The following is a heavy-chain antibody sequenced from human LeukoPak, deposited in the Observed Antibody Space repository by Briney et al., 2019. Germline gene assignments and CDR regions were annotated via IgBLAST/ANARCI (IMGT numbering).Heavy chain of an antibody. CDR1: GGSFSGYY. D-gene: IGHD3-10*01. V-gene: IGHV4-34*01. J-gene: IGHJ4*02. CDR2: INHSGST. Sequence: PSETLSLTCAVYGGSFSGYYWSWIRQPQGKGLEWIGEINHSGSTNYNPSLKSRVTISVDTSKNQFSLKLSSVTAADTAVYYCARVIIEGSGSYPFDYWGQGTLDTVSS. CDR3: ARVIIEGSGSYPFDY.